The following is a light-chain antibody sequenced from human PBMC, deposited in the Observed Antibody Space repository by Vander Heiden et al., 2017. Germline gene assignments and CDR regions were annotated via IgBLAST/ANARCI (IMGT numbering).Light chain of an antibody. CDR1: SSDGGSSNF. CDR2: QAI. J-gene: IGLJ3*02. Sequence: HSALTQPASVSGSPGQSITISCTGSSSDGGSSNFVSWYQQHPRTPANLIIYQAIKRPSGVSDRFSAPKSGNTASLTISGLQVQDGADYYCCSYAGSRTVVVIGGGTKLTVL. V-gene: IGLV2-23*01. CDR3: CSYAGSRTVVV.